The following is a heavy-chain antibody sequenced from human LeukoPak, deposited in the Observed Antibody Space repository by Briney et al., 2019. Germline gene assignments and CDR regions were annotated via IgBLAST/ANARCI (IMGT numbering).Heavy chain of an antibody. Sequence: GGSLRLSCAASGFIFSDHYMDWVRQAPGKGLEWVGRTRNEANIYTTKYAASVKGRFTIPRDDSKNSLYLQMNSLKTEDTAVYYCASPVGATTVRAFDIWGQGTMVTVSS. J-gene: IGHJ3*02. V-gene: IGHV3-72*01. D-gene: IGHD1-26*01. CDR1: GFIFSDHY. CDR2: TRNEANIYTT. CDR3: ASPVGATTVRAFDI.